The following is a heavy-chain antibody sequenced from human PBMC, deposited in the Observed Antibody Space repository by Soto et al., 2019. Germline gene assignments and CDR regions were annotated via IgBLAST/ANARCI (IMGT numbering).Heavy chain of an antibody. V-gene: IGHV1-3*01. J-gene: IGHJ4*02. D-gene: IGHD3-10*01. CDR1: EYTFTSNA. Sequence: GASVKVSCKASEYTFTSNAIHWMRQAPGQRLEWMGWINGGDANKKYSKNFQGRVTLSRDTSATTAYMELSSLRSEDTAVYYCARGFDGSADYWGQGTLVTVS. CDR3: ARGFDGSADY. CDR2: INGGDANK.